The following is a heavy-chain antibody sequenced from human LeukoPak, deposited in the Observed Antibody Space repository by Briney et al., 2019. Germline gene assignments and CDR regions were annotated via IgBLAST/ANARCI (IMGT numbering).Heavy chain of an antibody. D-gene: IGHD3-9*01. V-gene: IGHV3-11*01. Sequence: GGSLRLSCAASGFTFSDYNMNWVRQAPGKGLEWASYITNGGSTIHHADSVKGRFTISRDNAKKTLYLQMNSLRAEDTAVYYCARSTGLTGGGVDVWGQGTTVTVSS. CDR1: GFTFSDYN. CDR2: ITNGGSTI. CDR3: ARSTGLTGGGVDV. J-gene: IGHJ6*02.